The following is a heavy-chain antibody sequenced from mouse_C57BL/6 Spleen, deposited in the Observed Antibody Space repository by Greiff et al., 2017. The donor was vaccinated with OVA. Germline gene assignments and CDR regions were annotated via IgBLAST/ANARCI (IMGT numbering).Heavy chain of an antibody. J-gene: IGHJ4*01. CDR1: GYAFSSYW. CDR3: ARSLYPRDAMDY. D-gene: IGHD2-12*01. V-gene: IGHV1-80*01. Sequence: QVQLQQSGAELVKPGASVKISCKASGYAFSSYWINWVKQRPGKGLEWIGQIYPGDGDTNYNGKFKGKATLTADKSSSTAYMQLSSLTSEDSAVYFSARSLYPRDAMDYWGQGTSVTVSS. CDR2: IYPGDGDT.